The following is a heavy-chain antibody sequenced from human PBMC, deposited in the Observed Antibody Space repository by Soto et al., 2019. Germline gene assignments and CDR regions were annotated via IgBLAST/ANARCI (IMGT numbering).Heavy chain of an antibody. CDR1: GFTFSSYW. J-gene: IGHJ6*03. Sequence: QPGGSLRLSCAASGFTFSSYWMHWVRQAPGKGLVWVSRINSDGSSTSYADSVKGRFTISRDNAKNTLYLQMNSLRAEDTAVYYCARGDYSNPYYYYYMDVWGKGTTVTVSS. D-gene: IGHD4-4*01. V-gene: IGHV3-74*01. CDR2: INSDGSST. CDR3: ARGDYSNPYYYYYMDV.